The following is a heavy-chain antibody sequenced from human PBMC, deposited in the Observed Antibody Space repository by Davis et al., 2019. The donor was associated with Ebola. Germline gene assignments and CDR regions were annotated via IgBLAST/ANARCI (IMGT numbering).Heavy chain of an antibody. CDR2: IYPGDSDT. CDR3: ARVVAAGGIDP. CDR1: GYSFTNYW. Sequence: GESLKISCEGSGYSFTNYWIGWVRQMPGKGLEWMGMIYPGDSDTKYSPSFQGQVTMSADKSISTAYLQWSSLKASDTAMYYCARVVAAGGIDPWGQGTLVTVSS. V-gene: IGHV5-51*01. J-gene: IGHJ5*02. D-gene: IGHD2-15*01.